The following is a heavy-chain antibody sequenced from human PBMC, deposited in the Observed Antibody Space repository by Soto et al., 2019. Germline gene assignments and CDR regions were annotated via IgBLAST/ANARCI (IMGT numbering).Heavy chain of an antibody. CDR2: ISGGGRNT. V-gene: IGHV3-23*01. CDR1: GFTFSDYA. Sequence: ESGGGLVQPGGSLRLSCAASGFTFSDYAMTWVRQTPGKGLEWVSSISGGGRNTYYTDSVKGRFTISRDNSKNTLYLQMNSLRAEDTALYYCAKVRPPTSGSLDYWGQGNMVTVSS. D-gene: IGHD1-26*01. J-gene: IGHJ4*02. CDR3: AKVRPPTSGSLDY.